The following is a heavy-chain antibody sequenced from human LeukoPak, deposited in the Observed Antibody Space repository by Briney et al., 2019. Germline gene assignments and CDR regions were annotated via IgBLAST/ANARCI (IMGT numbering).Heavy chain of an antibody. J-gene: IGHJ6*02. CDR2: VWYGGSNK. D-gene: IGHD5-12*01. CDR3: TKDRGYSFIGAMDA. CDR1: GFAFWSHG. V-gene: IGHV3-30*02. Sequence: GGSLRLSCVASGFAFWSHGMHWVRQVPGQGLQWVASVWYGGSNKYYADFAQGRFIISRDNPKNTLYLEMNSLRVEDTAVYFCTKDRGYSFIGAMDAWGQGTTVSVSS.